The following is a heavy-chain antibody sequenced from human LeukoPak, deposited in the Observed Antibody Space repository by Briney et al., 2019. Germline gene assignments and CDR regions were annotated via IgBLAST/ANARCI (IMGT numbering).Heavy chain of an antibody. D-gene: IGHD2-2*01. Sequence: SETLSLTCAVNGWSFNDYYWNWIRQPPGKGLEWIGEINARGDTNFNPSPKSRVTTSVDTSKSQFSLRLTSMIAADTAVYYCARGQVPAARGYNWFDPWGQGTLVTVSS. CDR3: ARGQVPAARGYNWFDP. CDR1: GWSFNDYY. J-gene: IGHJ5*02. CDR2: INARGDT. V-gene: IGHV4-34*01.